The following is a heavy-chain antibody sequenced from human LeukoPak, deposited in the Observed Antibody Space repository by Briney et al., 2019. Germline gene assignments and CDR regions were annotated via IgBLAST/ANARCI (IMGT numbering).Heavy chain of an antibody. CDR3: ARRGGVVRGFDY. D-gene: IGHD3-10*01. CDR2: ISYDGSNK. J-gene: IGHJ4*02. Sequence: GGSLRLSCAASGFTFSSYAMHWVRQAPGKGLEWVAVISYDGSNKYYADSVKGRFTISRDNSKNTLYLQMNSLRAEDTAVYYCARRGGVVRGFDYRGQGTLVTVSS. V-gene: IGHV3-30-3*01. CDR1: GFTFSSYA.